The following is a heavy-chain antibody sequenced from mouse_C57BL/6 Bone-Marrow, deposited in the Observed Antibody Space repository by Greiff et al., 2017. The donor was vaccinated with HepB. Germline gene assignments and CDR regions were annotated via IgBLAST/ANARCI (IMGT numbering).Heavy chain of an antibody. J-gene: IGHJ4*01. V-gene: IGHV7-3*01. CDR1: GFTFTDYY. CDR3: ARYKGYAMDY. CDR2: IRNKANGYTT. Sequence: DVKLVESGGGLVQPGGSLSLSCAASGFTFTDYYMSWVRQPPGKALEWLGFIRNKANGYTTEYSASVKGRFTISRDNSQSILYLQMNALRAEDSATYYCARYKGYAMDYWGQGTSVTVSS.